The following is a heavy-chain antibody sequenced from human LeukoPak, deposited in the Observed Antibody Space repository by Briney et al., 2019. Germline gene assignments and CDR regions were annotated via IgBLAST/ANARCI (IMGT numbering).Heavy chain of an antibody. Sequence: PGGSLRLSCAASGFTFSSYAVSWVRQAPGKGLEWVSAISGGGGSTYYADSVKGRFTISRDNSKSTLYLQMNSLRAEDTAVYYCANPFSTPRSNYYIDVWGKGTTVTVSS. V-gene: IGHV3-23*01. CDR2: ISGGGGST. CDR1: GFTFSSYA. D-gene: IGHD2-2*01. CDR3: ANPFSTPRSNYYIDV. J-gene: IGHJ6*03.